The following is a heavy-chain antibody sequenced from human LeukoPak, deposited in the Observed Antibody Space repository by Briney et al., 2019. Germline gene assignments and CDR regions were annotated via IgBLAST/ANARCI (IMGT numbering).Heavy chain of an antibody. CDR3: ARDRLSSWYGRYNWFDP. V-gene: IGHV3-53*01. J-gene: IGHJ5*02. D-gene: IGHD6-13*01. CDR1: GFTVSSNY. CDR2: IYSGGST. Sequence: GGSLRLSCAASGFTVSSNYMSWVRQAPGKGLEWVSVIYSGGSTYYADSVKGRFTISRDNSKNTLYLQMNSLRAEDTAVYYCARDRLSSWYGRYNWFDPWGQGTLVTVSS.